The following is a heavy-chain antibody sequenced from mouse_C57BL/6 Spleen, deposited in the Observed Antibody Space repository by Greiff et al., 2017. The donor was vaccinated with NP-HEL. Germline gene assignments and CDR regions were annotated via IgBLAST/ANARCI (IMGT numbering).Heavy chain of an antibody. Sequence: QVQLQQPGAELVRPGTSVKLSCKASGYTFTSYWMHWVKQRPGQGLEWIGVIDPSDSYTNYNQKFKGKATLTVDTSSSTAYMQLSSLTSEDSAVYYCARGDIRYDPFAYWGQGTLVTVSA. V-gene: IGHV1-59*01. J-gene: IGHJ3*01. CDR1: GYTFTSYW. D-gene: IGHD2-3*01. CDR2: IDPSDSYT. CDR3: ARGDIRYDPFAY.